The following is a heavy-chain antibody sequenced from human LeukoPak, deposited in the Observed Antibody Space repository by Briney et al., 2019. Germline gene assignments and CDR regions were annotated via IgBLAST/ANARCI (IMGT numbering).Heavy chain of an antibody. CDR1: GYTFTGYY. J-gene: IGHJ5*02. V-gene: IGHV1-2*02. CDR3: AKSGYGDYARGGFDP. CDR2: INTNSGGT. D-gene: IGHD4-17*01. Sequence: ASVKVSCKASGYTFTGYYMHWVRQAPGQGLEWMGWINTNSGGTNYAQKFQGRVTMTRDTSISTAYMELSRLRSDDTAVYYCAKSGYGDYARGGFDPWGQGTLVTVSS.